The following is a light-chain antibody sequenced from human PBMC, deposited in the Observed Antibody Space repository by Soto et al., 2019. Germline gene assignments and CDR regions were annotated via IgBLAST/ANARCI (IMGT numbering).Light chain of an antibody. J-gene: IGKJ1*01. CDR3: QQYNNWPLGT. V-gene: IGKV3-15*01. CDR1: QTVGDN. CDR2: GAS. Sequence: ETAMAQSPVTLSLSPGERATLSCRASQTVGDNVAWYRQKPGQPPSLLIYGASTRAPGVPARFSGSGSGTDFIRTISSLQSEDFGFYYCQQYNNWPLGTFGQGT.